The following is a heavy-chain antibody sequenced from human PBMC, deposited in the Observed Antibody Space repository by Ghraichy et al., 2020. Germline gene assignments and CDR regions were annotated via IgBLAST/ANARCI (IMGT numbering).Heavy chain of an antibody. Sequence: GGSLRLSCAASGFTFSTYAMSWVRQAPGKGLEWVSYISGTGGNTHTAGSVKGRFTISRDNSKNILYLQMNSLRDDDTAVYYCAAAVTTVLFDYWGQGTLVTVSS. CDR3: AAAVTTVLFDY. V-gene: IGHV3-23*01. D-gene: IGHD3-10*01. CDR1: GFTFSTYA. CDR2: ISGTGGNT. J-gene: IGHJ4*02.